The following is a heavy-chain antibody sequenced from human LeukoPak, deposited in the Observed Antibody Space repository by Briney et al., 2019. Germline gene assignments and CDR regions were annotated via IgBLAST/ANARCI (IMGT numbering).Heavy chain of an antibody. V-gene: IGHV1-2*04. CDR2: INPNSGGA. CDR3: ARDLTSTSNWEFDY. Sequence: ASVKVSCKASGYTFADYSIHWVRQAPGQGLEWMGRINPNSGGAEYAPKFQGWVTMTRDTSISTAYVEVSRLISDDTAVYYCARDLTSTSNWEFDYWGQGTLVIVSS. J-gene: IGHJ4*02. D-gene: IGHD1-26*01. CDR1: GYTFADYS.